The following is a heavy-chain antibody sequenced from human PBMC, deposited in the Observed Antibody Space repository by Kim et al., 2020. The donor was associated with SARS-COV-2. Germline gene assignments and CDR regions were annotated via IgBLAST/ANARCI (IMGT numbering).Heavy chain of an antibody. CDR3: ARSRVIRDSVWYELDY. Sequence: SVKGRFTISRDKSKNTLYLEMNSLRAEDTAVYYCARSRVIRDSVWYELDYWGQGTLVTVSS. J-gene: IGHJ4*02. V-gene: IGHV3-30*07. D-gene: IGHD6-19*01.